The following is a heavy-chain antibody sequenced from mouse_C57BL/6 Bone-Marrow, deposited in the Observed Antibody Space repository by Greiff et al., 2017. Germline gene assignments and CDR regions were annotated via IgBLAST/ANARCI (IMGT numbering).Heavy chain of an antibody. Sequence: VQLQESGAELVRPGASVKLSCKASGYTFTSYGISWVKQRTGQGLEWIGEIYPRSGNTYYNEKFKGKATLTADKSSSTAYMELRSLTSEDSAVYFCAREGEWLLAWFAYWGQGTLVTVSA. CDR2: IYPRSGNT. J-gene: IGHJ3*01. V-gene: IGHV1-81*01. CDR3: AREGEWLLAWFAY. CDR1: GYTFTSYG. D-gene: IGHD2-3*01.